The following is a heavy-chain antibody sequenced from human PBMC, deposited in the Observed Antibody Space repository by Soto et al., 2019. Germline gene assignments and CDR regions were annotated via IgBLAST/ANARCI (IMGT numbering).Heavy chain of an antibody. CDR1: GFTFSSYG. V-gene: IGHV3-33*01. D-gene: IGHD6-6*01. CDR2: IWHDGNDK. J-gene: IGHJ4*02. CDR3: ARDRHSSSSGYFEY. Sequence: GGSLRLSCAASGFTFSSYGMRWVLQAPGKGLEWVAVIWHDGNDKYYADFVKGRFTISRDNAKNTVSLQMNSLRAEDTAVYYCARDRHSSSSGYFEYWGQGTLVTVSS.